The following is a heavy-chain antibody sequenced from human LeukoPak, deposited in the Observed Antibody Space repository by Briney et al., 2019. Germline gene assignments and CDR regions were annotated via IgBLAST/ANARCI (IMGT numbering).Heavy chain of an antibody. D-gene: IGHD2-8*02. Sequence: PGGSLRLSCVASGFILENHAMSWIRQAPGKGLEWVSGTSSNGEVKYYADSVKGRFTISRDNSKNTLYLQMNSLRAEDTAVYYCAGGGVSAFDIWGQGTMVTVSS. CDR3: AGGGVSAFDI. V-gene: IGHV3-23*01. CDR2: TSSNGEVK. CDR1: GFILENHA. J-gene: IGHJ3*02.